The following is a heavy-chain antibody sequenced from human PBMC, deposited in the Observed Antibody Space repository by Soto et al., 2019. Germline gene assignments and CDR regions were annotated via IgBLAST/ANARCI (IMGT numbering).Heavy chain of an antibody. V-gene: IGHV4-34*01. D-gene: IGHD2-15*01. CDR3: ARGIVVVVAATDYYYYMDV. CDR1: GGSFSGYY. Sequence: SEPLSLTCAVYGGSFSGYYWSWIRQPPGKGLEWIGESNHSGSTNYNPSLKSRVTISVDTSKNQFSLKLSSVTAADTAVYYCARGIVVVVAATDYYYYMDVWGKGTTVTVSS. J-gene: IGHJ6*03. CDR2: SNHSGST.